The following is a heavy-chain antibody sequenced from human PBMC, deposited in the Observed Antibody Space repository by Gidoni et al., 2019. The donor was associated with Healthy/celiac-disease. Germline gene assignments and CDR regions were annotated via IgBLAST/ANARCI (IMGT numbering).Heavy chain of an antibody. V-gene: IGHV4-34*01. CDR1: GGSFSGYY. CDR2: INHSGST. J-gene: IGHJ5*02. CDR3: ARSKAYYDYIWGSYRSNWFDP. Sequence: QVQLQQWGAGLLKPSETLSLTCAVYGGSFSGYYWSWSRQPPGKGLEWIGEINHSGSTNYNPSLKSRVTISVDTSKNQFSLKLSSVTAADTAVYYCARSKAYYDYIWGSYRSNWFDPWGQGTLVTVSS. D-gene: IGHD3-16*02.